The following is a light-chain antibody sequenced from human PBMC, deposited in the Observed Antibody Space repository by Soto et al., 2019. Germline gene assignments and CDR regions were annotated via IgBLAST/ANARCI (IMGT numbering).Light chain of an antibody. CDR1: QSISSW. V-gene: IGKV1-5*03. CDR2: KAS. Sequence: DIQMTQSPSTLSASVGDRVTITCRASQSISSWLAWYQQKPGKAPKVLIYKASSLESGVPSRFSGSGSGTKFALTISSLQPDDSATYYCQQYNTYSWTFGQGTKVEIK. CDR3: QQYNTYSWT. J-gene: IGKJ1*01.